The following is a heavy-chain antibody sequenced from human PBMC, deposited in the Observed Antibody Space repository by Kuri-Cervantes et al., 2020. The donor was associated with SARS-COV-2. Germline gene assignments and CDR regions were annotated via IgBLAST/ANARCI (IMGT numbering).Heavy chain of an antibody. V-gene: IGHV3-23*01. CDR1: GITFSSYA. CDR2: ITDDGGST. CDR3: VKGSAASRPYYFDP. Sequence: GESLKISCAASGITFSSYAMSWVRQAPGKGLEWVSAITDDGGSTYHADSVKGRFTISRDNSKTTLFLQMNSLRAEDTAVYHCVKGSAASRPYYFDPWGQGTLVTVSS. J-gene: IGHJ4*02. D-gene: IGHD3-10*01.